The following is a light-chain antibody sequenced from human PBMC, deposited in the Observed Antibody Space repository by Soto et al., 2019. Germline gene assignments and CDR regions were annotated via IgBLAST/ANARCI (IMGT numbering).Light chain of an antibody. CDR2: RAS. V-gene: IGKV4-1*01. CDR3: QQYYSTLPT. J-gene: IGKJ1*01. CDR1: QSVLYNSNNKNY. Sequence: DIVMTQSPHSLAVSLGERATINCKSSQSVLYNSNNKNYLAWYQQKPGQPPKLLIYRASTRASGVPDRFSGSGSGTDFTLTISSLQAEDVAVYYCQQYYSTLPTFGQGTKVDIK.